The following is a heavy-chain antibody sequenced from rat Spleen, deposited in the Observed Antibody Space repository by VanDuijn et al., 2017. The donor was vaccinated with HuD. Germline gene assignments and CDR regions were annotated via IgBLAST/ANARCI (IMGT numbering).Heavy chain of an antibody. V-gene: IGHV3-4*01. CDR2: ITYSGKT. CDR1: GYTIPSGYD. CDR3: ARSGGSWFAY. Sequence: EIQLQESGPGLVKPSQSLSLTCSVTGYTIPSGYDWSWIRKFPGNKMEWMGYITYSGKTNYNPSLKSRISITRDTSKNQFFLQLNSVTTEDTATYYCARSGGSWFAYWGQGTLVTVSS. J-gene: IGHJ3*01. D-gene: IGHD1-11*01.